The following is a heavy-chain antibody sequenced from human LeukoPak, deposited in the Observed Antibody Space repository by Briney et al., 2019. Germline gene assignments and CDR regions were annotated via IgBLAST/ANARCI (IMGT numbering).Heavy chain of an antibody. Sequence: PGGSLRLSCAASGFTFSSYAMHWVRQAPGKGLEWMAVISYDGSNKYYADSVKGRFTISRDNSKNTLYLRMNSLRAEDTGVYYCAREKDTAMVNYFDYWGQGTLVTVSS. CDR2: ISYDGSNK. CDR1: GFTFSSYA. D-gene: IGHD5-18*01. J-gene: IGHJ4*02. V-gene: IGHV3-30-3*01. CDR3: AREKDTAMVNYFDY.